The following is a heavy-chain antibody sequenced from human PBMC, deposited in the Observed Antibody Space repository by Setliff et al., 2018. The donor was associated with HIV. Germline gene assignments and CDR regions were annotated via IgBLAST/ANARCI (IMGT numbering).Heavy chain of an antibody. CDR2: IHHSGSS. V-gene: IGHV4-59*08. CDR1: GDSIITYY. J-gene: IGHJ4*02. Sequence: PSETLSLTCTVSGDSIITYYWTWIRQPPGKGLEWIGYIHHSGSSDYTPSLRSRVTMSVDTSKNQFSLKLTSVTAADTAVYYCARHKSQPYYFDYWGQGTLVTVSS. CDR3: ARHKSQPYYFDY.